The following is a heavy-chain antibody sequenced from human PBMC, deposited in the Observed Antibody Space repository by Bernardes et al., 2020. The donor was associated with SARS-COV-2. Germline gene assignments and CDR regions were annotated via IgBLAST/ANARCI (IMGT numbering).Heavy chain of an antibody. CDR3: ARTRTTISTTGIPVDY. CDR1: GYTFTDYF. D-gene: IGHD2-21*02. Sequence: ASVEVSCKASGYTFTDYFIHWVRLAPGQRLEWMGWINPNTGGTNYVQKFQGRVTMTRDTSITTAYMELSWLGSDDTAIYYCARTRTTISTTGIPVDYWGQGTLVTVSS. CDR2: INPNTGGT. V-gene: IGHV1-2*02. J-gene: IGHJ4*02.